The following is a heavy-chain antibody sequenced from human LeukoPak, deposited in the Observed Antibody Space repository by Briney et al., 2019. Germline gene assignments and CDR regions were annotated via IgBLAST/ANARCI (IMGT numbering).Heavy chain of an antibody. CDR1: GFTFSNAW. CDR3: AKDIVVVVAATLVFDS. D-gene: IGHD2-15*01. V-gene: IGHV3-23*01. CDR2: ISGSGGTA. J-gene: IGHJ4*02. Sequence: GGSLRLSCAASGFTFSNAWMSWVRQAPGKGLEWVSVISGSGGTAYYADSVKGRFTISRDNSRSMLYLQMNSLTAEDTAIYYCAKDIVVVVAATLVFDSWGQGTVVTVSS.